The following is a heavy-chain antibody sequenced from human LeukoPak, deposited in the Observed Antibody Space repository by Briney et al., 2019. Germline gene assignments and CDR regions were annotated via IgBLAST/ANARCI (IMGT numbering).Heavy chain of an antibody. CDR2: INPNSGGT. D-gene: IGHD3-10*01. J-gene: IGHJ4*02. V-gene: IGHV1-2*02. CDR1: GYTFTGYY. CDR3: ASGSSAALHDYYGSGSYYNLGY. Sequence: ASVKVSCKASGYTFTGYYMHWVRQAPGQGLEWMGWINPNSGGTNYAQKFQGRVTTTRDTSISTAYMELSRLRSDDTAVYYCASGSSAALHDYYGSGSYYNLGYWGQGTLVTVSS.